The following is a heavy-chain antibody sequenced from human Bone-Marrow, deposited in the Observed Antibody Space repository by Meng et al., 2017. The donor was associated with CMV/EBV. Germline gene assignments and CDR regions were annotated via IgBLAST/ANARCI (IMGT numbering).Heavy chain of an antibody. CDR1: GFTINNYY. D-gene: IGHD3-16*01. J-gene: IGHJ1*01. CDR3: VIAHPSALWYFHH. Sequence: GESLKISCAVSGFTINNYYMTWIRQAPGKGLEWVSSISDSGRDRYYADFLRGRFTVSRDDAKNSLYLQMDSLRAEDTAIYYCVIAHPSALWYFHHWGQGTLVTVSS. CDR2: ISDSGRDR. V-gene: IGHV3-11*01.